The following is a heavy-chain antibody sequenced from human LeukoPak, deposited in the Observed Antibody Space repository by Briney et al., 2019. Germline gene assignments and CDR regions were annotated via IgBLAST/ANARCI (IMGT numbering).Heavy chain of an antibody. CDR2: IYYSGST. Sequence: PSETLSLTCTVSGGSISSGSYYWSWIRQPPGKGLEWIGSIYYSGSTHYNPSLKSRITISVDTSKNQFSLKLSSVTAADTAVYYCARGGYIAAADYWGQGTLVTVSS. CDR1: GGSISSGSYY. D-gene: IGHD6-13*01. J-gene: IGHJ4*02. CDR3: ARGGYIAAADY. V-gene: IGHV4-39*07.